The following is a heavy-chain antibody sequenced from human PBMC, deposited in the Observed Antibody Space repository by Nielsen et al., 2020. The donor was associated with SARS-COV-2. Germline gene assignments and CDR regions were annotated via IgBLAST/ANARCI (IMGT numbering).Heavy chain of an antibody. J-gene: IGHJ5*02. CDR1: GGSISSGGYY. CDR3: ASLVLLYGRRRVTHNWFDP. D-gene: IGHD3-10*01. Sequence: SETLSLTCTVSGGSISSGGYYWSWIRRHPGKGLEWIGYIYYSGSTYYNPSLKSRVTISVDTSKNQFSLKLSSVTAADTAVYYCASLVLLYGRRRVTHNWFDPWGQGTLVTVSS. CDR2: IYYSGST. V-gene: IGHV4-31*03.